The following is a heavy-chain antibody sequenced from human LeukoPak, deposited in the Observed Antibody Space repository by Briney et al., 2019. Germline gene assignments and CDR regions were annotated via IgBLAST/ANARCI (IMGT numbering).Heavy chain of an antibody. D-gene: IGHD3-10*01. CDR2: IYHSGST. CDR1: GGSISSSNW. CDR3: AREGYYYGSGSYYTHPPYYYYGMDV. V-gene: IGHV4-4*02. J-gene: IGHJ6*02. Sequence: PSETLSLTCAVSGGSISSSNWWSWVRQPPGKGLEWIGEIYHSGSTNYNPSLKSRVTISVDKSKNQFSLKLSSVTAADTAVYYCAREGYYYGSGSYYTHPPYYYYGMDVWGQGTTVTVSS.